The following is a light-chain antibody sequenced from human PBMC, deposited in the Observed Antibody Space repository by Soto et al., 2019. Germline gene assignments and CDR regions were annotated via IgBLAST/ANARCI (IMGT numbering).Light chain of an antibody. CDR2: DAS. Sequence: EIVLTQSPATVSLSPGERATLSCRASQSVSSYLAWYQQKPGQAPRLLIYDASNRATVIPARFSGSGSGTDFTLTISSLEPEDFAVYYCQQRSNWPSITFGQGTRLEIK. CDR3: QQRSNWPSIT. CDR1: QSVSSY. J-gene: IGKJ5*01. V-gene: IGKV3-11*01.